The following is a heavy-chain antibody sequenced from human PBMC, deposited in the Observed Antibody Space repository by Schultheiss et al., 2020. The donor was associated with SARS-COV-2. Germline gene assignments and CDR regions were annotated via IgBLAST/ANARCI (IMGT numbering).Heavy chain of an antibody. J-gene: IGHJ1*01. CDR2: INPNSGGT. CDR1: GYTFTGYY. V-gene: IGHV1-2*02. CDR3: AREGPGLGESHPDLQH. Sequence: ASVKVSCKASGYTFTGYYMHWVRQAPGQGLEWMGWINPNSGGTNYAQKFQGRVTMTRDTSISTAYMELSRLRSDDTAVYYCAREGPGLGESHPDLQHWGQGTLVTVSS. D-gene: IGHD3-16*01.